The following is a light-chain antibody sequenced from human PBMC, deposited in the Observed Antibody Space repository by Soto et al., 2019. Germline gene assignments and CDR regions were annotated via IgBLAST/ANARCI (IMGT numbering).Light chain of an antibody. Sequence: DIQMTQSPSSLSASVGDRVTITCRASQSISSFLNWYQQKPGKAPNLLIYGASNLQSGVPSRFSGSGSGTDFTLTIISLQSEYFATYYCQQSTRSLFTFGPGTKVDIK. CDR1: QSISSF. CDR3: QQSTRSLFT. CDR2: GAS. V-gene: IGKV1-39*01. J-gene: IGKJ3*01.